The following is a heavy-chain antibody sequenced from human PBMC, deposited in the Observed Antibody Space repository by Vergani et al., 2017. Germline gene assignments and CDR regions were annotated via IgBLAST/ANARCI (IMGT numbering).Heavy chain of an antibody. V-gene: IGHV3-21*04. Sequence: EVQLVESGGGLVKRGGSLRLSCAASGFTFSSYSMNWVRQAPGKGLEWVSSISSDGGSTYYADSVKGRFTISRDNSKNTLSLQMNSLTAEDTAIYYCAGPQGTSAYYYGGFDYWGQEILVTVSS. D-gene: IGHD3-22*01. CDR1: GFTFSSYS. CDR2: ISSDGGST. J-gene: IGHJ4*02. CDR3: AGPQGTSAYYYGGFDY.